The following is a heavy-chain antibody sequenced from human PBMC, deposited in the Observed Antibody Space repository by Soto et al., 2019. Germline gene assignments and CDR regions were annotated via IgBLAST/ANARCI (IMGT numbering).Heavy chain of an antibody. Sequence: VQLLESGGGLVQPGGSLRLSCAASGFTFSSYAMHWVRQAPGKGLEWVAVISYDGSNKYYADSVKGRFTISRDNSKNTLYLQMNSLRAEDTAVYYCARGSYYGDYVVWGQGTLVTVSS. CDR1: GFTFSSYA. V-gene: IGHV3-30-3*01. CDR3: ARGSYYGDYVV. J-gene: IGHJ4*02. D-gene: IGHD4-17*01. CDR2: ISYDGSNK.